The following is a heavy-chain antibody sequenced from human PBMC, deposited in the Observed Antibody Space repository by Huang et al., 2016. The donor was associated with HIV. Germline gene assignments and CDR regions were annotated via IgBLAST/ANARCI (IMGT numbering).Heavy chain of an antibody. D-gene: IGHD3-10*02. J-gene: IGHJ4*02. CDR1: GFSLNNYL. CDR3: VRVVYVRAYILFDH. CDR2: INGDGREK. Sequence: EVQLVESGGGLVQPGGSLRLSCAGSGFSLNNYLMAWVRQSPGKGLEWVATINGDGREKKDVDSVKGRFTISRDDGKNSLYLQSVNLRAADTAVYYCVRVVYVRAYILFDHWGQGSLVSVSS. V-gene: IGHV3-7*01.